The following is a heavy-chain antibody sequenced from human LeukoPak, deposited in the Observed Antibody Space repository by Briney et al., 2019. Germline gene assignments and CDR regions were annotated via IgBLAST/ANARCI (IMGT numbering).Heavy chain of an antibody. V-gene: IGHV3-33*01. CDR3: ARGAAAGTYNCFDP. CDR2: IWYDGSNK. Sequence: GGSLRLSCAASGFTFSSYGMHWVRQAPGKGLEWVAVIWYDGSNKYYADSVKGRFTISRDNSKNTLYLQMNSLRAEDTAVYYCARGAAAGTYNCFDPWGQGTLVTVSS. J-gene: IGHJ5*02. CDR1: GFTFSSYG. D-gene: IGHD6-13*01.